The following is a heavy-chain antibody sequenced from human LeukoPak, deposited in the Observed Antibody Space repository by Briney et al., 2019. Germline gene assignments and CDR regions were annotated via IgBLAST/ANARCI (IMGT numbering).Heavy chain of an antibody. V-gene: IGHV3-21*01. CDR3: AGCGGDCYTNDY. Sequence: GGSLRLSCAASGFTFSSYSMNWVRQAPGKGLEWVSSISSRSSYIYYADSVKGRFTISRDNAKNSVYLQMNSLRAEDTAVYCCAGCGGDCYTNDYWGQGTLVTVSS. CDR2: ISSRSSYI. CDR1: GFTFSSYS. D-gene: IGHD2-21*02. J-gene: IGHJ4*02.